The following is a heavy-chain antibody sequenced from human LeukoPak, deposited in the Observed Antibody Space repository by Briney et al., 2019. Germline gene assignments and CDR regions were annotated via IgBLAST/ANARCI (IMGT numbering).Heavy chain of an antibody. D-gene: IGHD3-22*01. Sequence: GESLKISCKGSGYSFTSYWIGWVRQMPGKGLEWMGIIYPGDSDTRYSPSFQGQVTISADKSISTAYLQWSSLEASDTAMYYCARLMGDSSGYYYEFVDYWGQGTLVTVSS. CDR3: ARLMGDSSGYYYEFVDY. CDR1: GYSFTSYW. V-gene: IGHV5-51*01. J-gene: IGHJ4*02. CDR2: IYPGDSDT.